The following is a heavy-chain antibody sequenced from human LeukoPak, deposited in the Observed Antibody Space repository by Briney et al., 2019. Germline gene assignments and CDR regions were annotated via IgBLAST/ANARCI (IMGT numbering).Heavy chain of an antibody. D-gene: IGHD3-3*01. V-gene: IGHV4-61*02. CDR2: IYTSGST. CDR3: ARESVITIFGVVRDYFDY. J-gene: IGHJ4*02. CDR1: GGSISSGSYY. Sequence: SQTLSLTCTVSGGSISSGSYYWSWIRQPAGKGLEWIGRIYTSGSTNYNPSLKSRVTISVDTSKNQFSLKLSSVTAADTAVYYCARESVITIFGVVRDYFDYWGQGTMVTVSS.